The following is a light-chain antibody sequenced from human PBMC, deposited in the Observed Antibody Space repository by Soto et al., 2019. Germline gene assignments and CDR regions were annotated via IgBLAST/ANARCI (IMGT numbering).Light chain of an antibody. V-gene: IGLV2-14*01. CDR2: EVS. CDR1: SSDVGGYNY. Sequence: QSALTQPASVSGSPGQSITISCTGTSSDVGGYNYVSWYQQHPAKAPKLMIYEVSNRPLGVSNRFSGSKSGNTASLTISGLQAEDEADYYCTSYTSSSTLDVFGTGTKLTVL. J-gene: IGLJ1*01. CDR3: TSYTSSSTLDV.